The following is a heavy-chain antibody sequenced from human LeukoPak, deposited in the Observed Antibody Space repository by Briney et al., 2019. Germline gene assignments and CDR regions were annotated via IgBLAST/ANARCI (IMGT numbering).Heavy chain of an antibody. CDR3: ARRTQLWFGGDWFDP. J-gene: IGHJ5*02. D-gene: IGHD5-18*01. CDR1: GYTFTSYD. CDR2: MNPNSGNT. Sequence: ASVKVSCKASGYTFTSYDINWVRQATGQWLEWMGWMNPNSGNTGYAQKFQGRVTMTRNTSISTAYMELSSLRSEDTAVYYCARRTQLWFGGDWFDPWGQGTLVTVSS. V-gene: IGHV1-8*01.